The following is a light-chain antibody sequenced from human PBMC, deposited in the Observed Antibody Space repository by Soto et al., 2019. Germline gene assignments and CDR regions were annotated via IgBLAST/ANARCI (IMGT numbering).Light chain of an antibody. CDR3: HQTDSIPET. Sequence: DIKMTQSPSSLSAYVGDTVTITCRASQSISLFLNWYQQKPGKAPKLLIYAASSLQSGVPSRFTGNGSGTDFTLTISSLQPEDFATYYCHQTDSIPETFGQGTKVEIK. CDR2: AAS. V-gene: IGKV1-39*01. CDR1: QSISLF. J-gene: IGKJ1*01.